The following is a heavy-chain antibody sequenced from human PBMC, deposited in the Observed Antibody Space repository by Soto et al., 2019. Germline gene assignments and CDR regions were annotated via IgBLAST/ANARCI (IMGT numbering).Heavy chain of an antibody. Sequence: EVQLVESGGGLVQPGGSLSLSCAASGFTVSSKYMTWVRQAPGKGLEWVSLIQSGGTTYYADSVKGRFTISRDTSENTLHLQMDSLRVAATAVYYCARDDVLCYGGRCYGIPLDVLGKGTTVTVSS. V-gene: IGHV3-66*01. CDR1: GFTVSSKY. J-gene: IGHJ6*04. CDR2: IQSGGTT. D-gene: IGHD2-15*01. CDR3: ARDDVLCYGGRCYGIPLDV.